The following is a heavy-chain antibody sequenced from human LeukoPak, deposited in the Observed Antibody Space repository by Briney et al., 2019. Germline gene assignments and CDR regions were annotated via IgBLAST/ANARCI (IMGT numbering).Heavy chain of an antibody. J-gene: IGHJ6*02. CDR2: ISSSGSTI. V-gene: IGHV3-11*01. CDR3: ARDKGLRYYYYYGMDV. Sequence: GGSLRLSCAASGFTFSDYYMSWIRQAPGKGLEWVSYISSSGSTIYYADSVEGRFTISRDNAKNSLYLQMNSLRAEDTAVYYCARDKGLRYYYYYGMDVWGQGTTVTVSS. CDR1: GFTFSDYY. D-gene: IGHD5/OR15-5a*01.